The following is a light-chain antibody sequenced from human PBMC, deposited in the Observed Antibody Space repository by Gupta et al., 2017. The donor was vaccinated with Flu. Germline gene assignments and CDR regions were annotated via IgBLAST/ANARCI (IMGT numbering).Light chain of an antibody. CDR1: QSVSGY. J-gene: IGKJ3*01. V-gene: IGKV1-39*01. CDR3: QQTYNTPIT. Sequence: PSCLSASVGDRVTITCRASQSVSGYLNWYQQKAGRAPELLIYAASSLEIGVPSRFSGSGSGTDFTLTISSLQPEDFATYYCQQTYNTPITFGHGTTVDVK. CDR2: AAS.